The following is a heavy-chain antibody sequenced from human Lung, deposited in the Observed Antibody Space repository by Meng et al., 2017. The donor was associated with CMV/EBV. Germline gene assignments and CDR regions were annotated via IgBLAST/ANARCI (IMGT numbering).Heavy chain of an antibody. J-gene: IGHJ4*02. CDR3: VRDGHSWNFDD. CDR1: GFTFSDYW. V-gene: IGHV3-74*01. D-gene: IGHD6-13*01. Sequence: GGSXRLXCTASGFTFSDYWMHWVRQTPGKGLLWVSRIKGDGSHTIYGDSVKGRFTISRDNAKNTLYLQMNTLRVEDTAVYYCVRDGHSWNFDDWGQGSLVTVSS. CDR2: IKGDGSHT.